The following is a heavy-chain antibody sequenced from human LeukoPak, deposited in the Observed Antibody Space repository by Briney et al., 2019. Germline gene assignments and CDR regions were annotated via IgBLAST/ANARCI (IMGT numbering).Heavy chain of an antibody. V-gene: IGHV3-7*02. CDR2: INQDGGTK. Sequence: QTGGSLRLSCAASGFNFSTHWMTWVRQAPGKGLEWVANINQDGGTKYYVDSVKGRFTISRDNSKNLLYLQMNRMRAEDTAVYYCASPGVNSPLNYWGQGNLVTVSS. CDR1: GFNFSTHW. D-gene: IGHD4-23*01. J-gene: IGHJ4*02. CDR3: ASPGVNSPLNY.